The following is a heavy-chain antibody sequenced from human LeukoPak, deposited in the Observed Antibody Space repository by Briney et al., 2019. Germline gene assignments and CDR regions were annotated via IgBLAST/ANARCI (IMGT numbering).Heavy chain of an antibody. D-gene: IGHD1-26*01. CDR2: IYYSGST. V-gene: IGHV4-59*08. CDR1: GGSISSYY. CDR3: ASPGSGSYPGALDY. J-gene: IGHJ4*02. Sequence: PSETLSLTCTVSGGSISSYYWSWIRQPPGKGLEWIGYIYYSGSTNYNPSLKSRVTISVDTSKNQFSLKLSSVTAADTAVYYCASPGSGSYPGALDYWGQGTLVTVSS.